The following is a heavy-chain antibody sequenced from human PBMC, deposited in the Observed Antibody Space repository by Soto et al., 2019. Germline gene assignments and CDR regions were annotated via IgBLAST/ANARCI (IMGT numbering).Heavy chain of an antibody. J-gene: IGHJ6*02. V-gene: IGHV1-18*04. CDR1: GYTFTSYG. CDR3: ARERRQFTIFGVVTSYGMDV. Sequence: QVQLVQSGAEVKKPGASVKVSCKASGYTFTSYGISWVRQAPGQGLEWMGWISAYNGNTNYAQKLQGRVTMTTDTSTSTAYMELRSLRSDDTAVYYCARERRQFTIFGVVTSYGMDVWGQGTTVTVSS. CDR2: ISAYNGNT. D-gene: IGHD3-3*01.